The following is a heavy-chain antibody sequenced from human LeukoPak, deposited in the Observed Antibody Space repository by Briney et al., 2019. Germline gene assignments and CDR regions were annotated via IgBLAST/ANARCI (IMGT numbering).Heavy chain of an antibody. D-gene: IGHD6-13*01. V-gene: IGHV3-23*01. CDR2: ISGSGGST. Sequence: SGGSLRLSCAASGFTFSSYGMSWVRQAPGKGLEWVSAISGSGGSTYYADSVKGRFTISRDNSKNTLYLQMNSLRAEDTAVYYCAKDVSAAAGFDYWGQGTLVTVSS. CDR1: GFTFSSYG. J-gene: IGHJ4*02. CDR3: AKDVSAAAGFDY.